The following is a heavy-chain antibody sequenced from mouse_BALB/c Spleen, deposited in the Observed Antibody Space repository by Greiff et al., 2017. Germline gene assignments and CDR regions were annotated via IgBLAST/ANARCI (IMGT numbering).Heavy chain of an antibody. Sequence: VQLQQSGAELVKPGASVKLSCKASGYTFTSYYMYWVKQRPGQGLEWIGEINPSNGGTNFNEKFKSKATLTVDKSSSTAYMQLSSLTSEDSAVYYCTRSEYNGNYAWFAYWGQGTLVTVSA. CDR2: INPSNGGT. CDR3: TRSEYNGNYAWFAY. CDR1: GYTFTSYY. D-gene: IGHD2-1*01. V-gene: IGHV1S81*02. J-gene: IGHJ3*01.